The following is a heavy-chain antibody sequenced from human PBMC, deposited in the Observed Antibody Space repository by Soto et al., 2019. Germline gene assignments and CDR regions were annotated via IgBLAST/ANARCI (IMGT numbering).Heavy chain of an antibody. Sequence: QLQLQESVPGLVKPSETLSLTCTVSGGSISSSSYYWGWIRQPPGKGLEWIGSIYYSGSTYYNPSLKSRVTISVDTSKNQSSLKLSSVTAADTAVYYCARSKVGVVITNNWFDPWGQGTLVTVSS. CDR3: ARSKVGVVITNNWFDP. D-gene: IGHD3-3*01. V-gene: IGHV4-39*01. J-gene: IGHJ5*02. CDR2: IYYSGST. CDR1: GGSISSSSYY.